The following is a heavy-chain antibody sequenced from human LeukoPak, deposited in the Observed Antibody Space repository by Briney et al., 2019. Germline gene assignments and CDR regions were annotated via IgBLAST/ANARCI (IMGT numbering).Heavy chain of an antibody. D-gene: IGHD3-10*01. CDR2: ISTNKGKT. V-gene: IGHV1-18*01. J-gene: IGHJ4*02. CDR1: TGTFTNKG. CDR3: AIGVEWHHLWSRGYYFDY. Sequence: GASVNVSCKASTGTFTNKGISWGRQAPGQGLEWMGWISTNKGKTDYAQSLQGRVTITTDTSTKTASMELRSLRSSLTSEYTCAIGVEWHHLWSRGYYFDYWGQGTPVTVSS.